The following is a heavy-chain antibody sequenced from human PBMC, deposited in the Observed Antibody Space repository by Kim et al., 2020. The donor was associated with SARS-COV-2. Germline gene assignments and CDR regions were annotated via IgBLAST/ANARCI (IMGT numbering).Heavy chain of an antibody. CDR3: ARTKFSSGSNDY. J-gene: IGHJ4*02. Sequence: YYNPSLKSRVTISVDTSKNQFSLKLSSVTAADTAVYYCARTKFSSGSNDYWGQGTLVTVSS. V-gene: IGHV4-39*01. D-gene: IGHD6-19*01.